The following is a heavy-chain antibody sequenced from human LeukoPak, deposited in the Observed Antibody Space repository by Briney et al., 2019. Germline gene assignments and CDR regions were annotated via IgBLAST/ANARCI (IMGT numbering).Heavy chain of an antibody. J-gene: IGHJ1*01. CDR1: GYSFTTYW. CDR2: IYPGDSDT. D-gene: IGHD2-15*01. V-gene: IGHV5-51*01. CDR3: ASGRATVVVAATPFFQH. Sequence: GESLKISCQGSGYSFTTYWIGWVRQMPGKGLEWMGIIYPGDSDTRYSPSFQGQVTISADKSISTAYLQWSSLKASDTAMYYCASGRATVVVAATPFFQHWGQGTLVTVSS.